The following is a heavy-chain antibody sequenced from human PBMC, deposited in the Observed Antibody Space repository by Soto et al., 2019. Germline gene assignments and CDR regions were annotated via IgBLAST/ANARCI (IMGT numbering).Heavy chain of an antibody. CDR1: GYTFTSYG. CDR3: AREVGGWYVTYYYYGMDV. D-gene: IGHD6-19*01. J-gene: IGHJ6*02. CDR2: ISAYNGNT. V-gene: IGHV1-18*04. Sequence: QVQLVQSGAEVKKPGASVKVSCKASGYTFTSYGISWVRQAPGQGLEWMGWISAYNGNTNYAQKLQGRVTITTDTSTRTAYMELRRLRSDDTAVYYCAREVGGWYVTYYYYGMDVWGQGTTVTVSS.